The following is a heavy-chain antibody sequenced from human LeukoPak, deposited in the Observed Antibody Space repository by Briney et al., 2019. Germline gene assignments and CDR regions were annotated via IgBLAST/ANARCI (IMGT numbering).Heavy chain of an antibody. CDR2: INPAGGST. CDR1: GYTFTNYY. CDR3: ARYNGDLTGGFDY. D-gene: IGHD4-17*01. J-gene: IGHJ4*02. Sequence: ASAKVSCKASGYTFTNYYINWVRQAPGQGLEWMGIINPAGGSTGYAQKFQGRVTMTRDTSTSTVYMGLSSLRSEDTAVYYCARYNGDLTGGFDYWGQGTLVTVSS. V-gene: IGHV1-46*01.